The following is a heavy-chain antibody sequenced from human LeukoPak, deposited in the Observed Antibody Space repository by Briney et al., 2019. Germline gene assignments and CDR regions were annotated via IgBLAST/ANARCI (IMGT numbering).Heavy chain of an antibody. CDR3: ARDGYSSGWYAEYFQH. J-gene: IGHJ1*01. D-gene: IGHD6-19*01. CDR1: GGSISSSTYY. Sequence: SETLSLTCTVSGGSISSSTYYWGWIRRPPGKGLEWIGSIYYSGSTYYNPSLKSRVTISVDTSKNQFSLKLSSVTAADTAVYYCARDGYSSGWYAEYFQHWGQGTLVTVSS. V-gene: IGHV4-39*02. CDR2: IYYSGST.